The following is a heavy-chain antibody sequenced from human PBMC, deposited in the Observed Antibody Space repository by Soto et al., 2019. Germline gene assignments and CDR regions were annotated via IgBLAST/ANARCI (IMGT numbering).Heavy chain of an antibody. D-gene: IGHD3-22*01. CDR2: IWYDGSNK. CDR1: GFTFSSYG. CDR3: ARDSSSGYYRHPDY. V-gene: IGHV3-33*01. J-gene: IGHJ4*02. Sequence: VGSLRLSCAASGFTFSSYGMRWVRQAPGKGLEWVAVIWYDGSNKYYADSVKGRFTISRDNSKNTLYLQMNSLRAEDTAVYYCARDSSSGYYRHPDYWGQGTLVTVSS.